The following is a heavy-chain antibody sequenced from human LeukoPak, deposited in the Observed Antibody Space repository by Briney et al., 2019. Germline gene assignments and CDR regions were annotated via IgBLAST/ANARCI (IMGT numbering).Heavy chain of an antibody. CDR3: ARDCSSTSCKAPFDY. V-gene: IGHV4-59*01. D-gene: IGHD2-2*01. CDR1: GGSISGYY. J-gene: IGHJ4*01. Sequence: SETLSLTCTVSGGSISGYYWSWIRQPPGKGLEWIGYIYYSGSTNYNPSLKSRVTISVDTSKNQFFLKLSSVTAADTAVYFCARDCSSTSCKAPFDYWGQGALVTVSS. CDR2: IYYSGST.